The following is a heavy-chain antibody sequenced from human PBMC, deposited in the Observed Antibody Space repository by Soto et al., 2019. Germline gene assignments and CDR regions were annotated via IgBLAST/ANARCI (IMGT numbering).Heavy chain of an antibody. Sequence: QITLKESGPTLVKPTQTLTLTCTFSGFSLSTSGVGVGWIRQPPGKALECLALIYCDDDKRYSPSLKSRLTITKDTSKNQGVLTMTNMDPVDTATYYCAHAGVPTAMLLYSCDYWGQGTLVTVSS. J-gene: IGHJ4*02. CDR1: GFSLSTSGVG. D-gene: IGHD2-2*01. CDR3: AHAGVPTAMLLYSCDY. V-gene: IGHV2-5*02. CDR2: IYCDDDK.